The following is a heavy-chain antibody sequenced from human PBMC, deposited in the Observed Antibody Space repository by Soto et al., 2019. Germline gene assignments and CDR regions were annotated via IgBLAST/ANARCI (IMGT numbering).Heavy chain of an antibody. D-gene: IGHD1-26*01. Sequence: LRLSCAASGFTFSSYWMHWVRQAPVTGLVWVSRINSDGSSTSYADSVKGRFTISRDNAKNTLYVPMDSLRAEDTAVYYCARVSQWEWELLVGAFDIWRQPTMVIVS. J-gene: IGHJ3*02. CDR2: INSDGSST. CDR3: ARVSQWEWELLVGAFDI. V-gene: IGHV3-74*01. CDR1: GFTFSSYW.